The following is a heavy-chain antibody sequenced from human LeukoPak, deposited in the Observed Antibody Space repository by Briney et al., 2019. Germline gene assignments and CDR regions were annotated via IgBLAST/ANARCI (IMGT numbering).Heavy chain of an antibody. CDR3: ARGGNCGGDCYPGYFDY. CDR1: GYTFTSYG. Sequence: ASVKVSCKASGYTFTSYGISWVRQAPGQGLEWMGWISAYNGNTNYAQKLQGRVTMTTDTSTSTAYMELRSLRSDDTAVYYCARGGNCGGDCYPGYFDYWGQGTLVTVSS. D-gene: IGHD2-21*01. V-gene: IGHV1-18*01. J-gene: IGHJ4*02. CDR2: ISAYNGNT.